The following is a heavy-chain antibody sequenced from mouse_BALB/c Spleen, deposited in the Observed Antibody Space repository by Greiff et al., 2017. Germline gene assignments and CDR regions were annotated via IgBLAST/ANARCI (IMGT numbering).Heavy chain of an antibody. J-gene: IGHJ1*01. Sequence: EVMLVESGGGLVQPGGSLRLSCATSGFTFTDYYMSWVRQPPGKALEWLGFIRNKANGYTTEYSASVKGRFTISRDNSQSILYLQMNTLRAEDSATYYCARDSTTVVDWYFDVWGAGTTVTVSS. CDR1: GFTFTDYY. V-gene: IGHV7-3*02. CDR3: ARDSTTVVDWYFDV. CDR2: IRNKANGYTT. D-gene: IGHD1-1*01.